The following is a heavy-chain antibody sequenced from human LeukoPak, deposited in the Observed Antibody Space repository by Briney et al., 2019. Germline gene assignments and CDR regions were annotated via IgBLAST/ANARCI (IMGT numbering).Heavy chain of an antibody. J-gene: IGHJ6*02. CDR1: ELTFRDSW. D-gene: IGHD1-1*01. CDR3: ARDRWYTLDV. Sequence: GGSLRLSCADSELTFRDSWMRWVRQAPGKGLVWVSHISSDGTNTTYADSVKGRFTISRDNGKKTLYLQMNSLRAEDTATYYCARDRWYTLDVWGQGTTVIVSS. CDR2: ISSDGTNT. V-gene: IGHV3-74*01.